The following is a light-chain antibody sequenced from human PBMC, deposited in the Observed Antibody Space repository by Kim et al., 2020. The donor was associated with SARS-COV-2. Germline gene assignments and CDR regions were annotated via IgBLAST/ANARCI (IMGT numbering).Light chain of an antibody. CDR3: QTWDRTTYV. J-gene: IGLJ1*01. Sequence: PGQTSIITCSGNKLGNNFASWYQQKPGQSPVLFIFQDNKRPSAIPERFSGSTSGDTATLTITGTQAMDEADYYCQTWDRTTYVFGTGTKVTVL. CDR2: QDN. CDR1: KLGNNF. V-gene: IGLV3-1*01.